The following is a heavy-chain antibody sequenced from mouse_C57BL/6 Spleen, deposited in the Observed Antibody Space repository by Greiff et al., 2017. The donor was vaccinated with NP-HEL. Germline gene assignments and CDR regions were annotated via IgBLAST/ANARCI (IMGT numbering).Heavy chain of an antibody. CDR2: ISNDGSN. Sequence: EVQVVESGPGLVKPSQSLSLTCSVTGYSITSGYYWNWIRQFPGNKLEWMGYISNDGSNNYSPSLRNRISITRDTSKNQFSLKLNSVTTEDTATYYCARDMGDYWGQGTTLTVSS. V-gene: IGHV3-6*01. CDR3: ARDMGDY. D-gene: IGHD1-1*02. CDR1: GYSITSGYY. J-gene: IGHJ2*01.